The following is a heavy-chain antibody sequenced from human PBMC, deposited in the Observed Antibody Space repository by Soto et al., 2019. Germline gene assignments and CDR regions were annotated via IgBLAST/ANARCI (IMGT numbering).Heavy chain of an antibody. J-gene: IGHJ4*02. V-gene: IGHV1-18*01. D-gene: IGHD1-26*01. Sequence: QVQLVQSGAEVKKPGASVKVSCKASGYTFTSYGFTWVRQAPGHGLEWMGWISAYNGNTNYAQKLKGRVTMTTDTSTSKVYMELSSLRSDDTAVYSCARDRGSYALDYWGQGALVTVSS. CDR3: ARDRGSYALDY. CDR1: GYTFTSYG. CDR2: ISAYNGNT.